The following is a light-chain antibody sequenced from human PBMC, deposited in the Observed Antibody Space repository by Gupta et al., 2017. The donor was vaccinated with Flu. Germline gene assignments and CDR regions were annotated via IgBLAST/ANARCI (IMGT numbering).Light chain of an antibody. CDR1: QSVNSNY. CDR3: QQYGSSPQD. J-gene: IGKJ4*01. V-gene: IGKV3-20*01. Sequence: EIVLTQSPGTLSLSPGERATLSCRASQSVNSNYLAWYQQKPGQAPRLLIYGASSRATDTPDRFSGSGSGTDFTLTISRLEPEDFAVYYCQQYGSSPQDFGGGTKVEIK. CDR2: GAS.